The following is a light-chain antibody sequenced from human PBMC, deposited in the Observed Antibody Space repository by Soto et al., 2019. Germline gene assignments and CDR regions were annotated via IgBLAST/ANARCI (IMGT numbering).Light chain of an antibody. CDR2: DTS. Sequence: EIVLTQAPATLSLSPGERATLSCRASQSVSSYLAWYQQKPGQAPRLLIYDTSKRATGIPARFSGSGSGTDFTLTISSLEPEDFAVYYCQQRTNWPRSFTFGPGTKVDIK. CDR1: QSVSSY. CDR3: QQRTNWPRSFT. J-gene: IGKJ3*01. V-gene: IGKV3-11*01.